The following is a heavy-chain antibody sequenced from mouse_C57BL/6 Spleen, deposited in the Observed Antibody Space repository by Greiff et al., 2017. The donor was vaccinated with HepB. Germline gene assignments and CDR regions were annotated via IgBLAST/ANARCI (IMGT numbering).Heavy chain of an antibody. V-gene: IGHV1-81*01. CDR2: IYPRSGNT. J-gene: IGHJ1*03. CDR3: AREEGYYGSRTGYFDV. CDR1: GYTFTSYG. D-gene: IGHD1-1*01. Sequence: VQLQQSGAELARPGASVKLSCKASGYTFTSYGISWVKQRTGQGLEWIGEIYPRSGNTYYNEKFKGKATLTADKSSSTAYMELRSLTSEDSAVYVCAREEGYYGSRTGYFDVWGTGTTVTVSS.